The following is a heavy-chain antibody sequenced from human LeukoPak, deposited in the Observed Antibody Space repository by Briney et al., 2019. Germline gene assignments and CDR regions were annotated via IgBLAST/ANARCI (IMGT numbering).Heavy chain of an antibody. J-gene: IGHJ4*02. CDR1: GFTFRNYW. Sequence: GGSLRLSCAASGFTFRNYWMHWVRQAPGEGLVWVSRISSDGSSTTYADSVKGRFTISRDNAKNTLYLQMNSLRAEDTAVYYCGRGFALVPAGIPDYWGQGTLVTVSS. D-gene: IGHD2-2*01. CDR3: GRGFALVPAGIPDY. CDR2: ISSDGSST. V-gene: IGHV3-74*01.